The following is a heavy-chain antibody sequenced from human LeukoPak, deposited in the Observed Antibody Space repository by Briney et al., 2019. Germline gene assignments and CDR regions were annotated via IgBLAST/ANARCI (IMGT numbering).Heavy chain of an antibody. CDR1: GFTFSSYA. CDR3: AREITSSSWYAGWFDP. CDR2: ISYDGSNK. Sequence: GRSLRLSCAASGFTFSSYAMHWVRQAPGKGLEWVAVISYDGSNKYYADSVKGRFTISRDNSKNTLYLQMNSLRAEDTAVYYCAREITSSSWYAGWFDPWGQGTLVTVSS. J-gene: IGHJ5*02. D-gene: IGHD6-13*01. V-gene: IGHV3-30*04.